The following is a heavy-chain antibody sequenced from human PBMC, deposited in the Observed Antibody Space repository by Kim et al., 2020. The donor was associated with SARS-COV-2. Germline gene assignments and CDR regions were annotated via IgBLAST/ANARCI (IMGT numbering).Heavy chain of an antibody. V-gene: IGHV4-4*07. Sequence: SETLSLTCTVSGGSISSYYWSWIRQPAGKGLEWIGRIYTSGSTNYNPSLKSRVTMSVDTSKNQFSLKLSSATAADTAVYYCARTLSPYYYGSGTLYGMDVWGQGTTVTVSS. CDR2: IYTSGST. J-gene: IGHJ6*02. CDR3: ARTLSPYYYGSGTLYGMDV. D-gene: IGHD3-10*01. CDR1: GGSISSYY.